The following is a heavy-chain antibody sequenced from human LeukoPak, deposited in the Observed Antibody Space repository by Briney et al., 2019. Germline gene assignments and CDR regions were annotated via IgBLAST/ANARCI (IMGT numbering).Heavy chain of an antibody. Sequence: SETLSLTCTVSGDSVSNGNYYWSWLRQPPGKALEWIGYIYYTGKTYYNPSLEGRVTILVDTSRNHFSVKLSSVTAADTAVYYCARDSGHFDYWGQGTLVTVSS. V-gene: IGHV4-61*03. CDR2: IYYTGKT. CDR1: GDSVSNGNYY. CDR3: ARDSGHFDY. J-gene: IGHJ4*02.